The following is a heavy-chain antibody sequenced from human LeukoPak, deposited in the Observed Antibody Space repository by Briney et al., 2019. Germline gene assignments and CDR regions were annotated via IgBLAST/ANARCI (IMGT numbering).Heavy chain of an antibody. CDR1: GGSISSYY. Sequence: SETLSLTCTVSGGSISSYYWSWIRQPAGKGLEWIGRIYTSGSTNYNPSLKSRVTISVDTSKNQFSLKLSSVTAADTAVYYCASRRSSSRAFDIWGQGTMVTVSS. CDR2: IYTSGST. V-gene: IGHV4-4*07. D-gene: IGHD6-6*01. J-gene: IGHJ3*02. CDR3: ASRRSSSRAFDI.